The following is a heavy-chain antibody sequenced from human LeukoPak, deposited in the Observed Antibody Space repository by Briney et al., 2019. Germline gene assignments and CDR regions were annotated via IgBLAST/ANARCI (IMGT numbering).Heavy chain of an antibody. V-gene: IGHV3-7*01. J-gene: IGHJ4*02. Sequence: GGSLRLSCAASGFTFSSYWMSWVRQAPGKGLEWVANIKQDGSEKYYVDPVKGRFTISRDNAKNSLYLQVNSLRAEDTAVYYCATEDYYDSSGYYFDYWGQGTLVTVSS. D-gene: IGHD3-22*01. CDR3: ATEDYYDSSGYYFDY. CDR1: GFTFSSYW. CDR2: IKQDGSEK.